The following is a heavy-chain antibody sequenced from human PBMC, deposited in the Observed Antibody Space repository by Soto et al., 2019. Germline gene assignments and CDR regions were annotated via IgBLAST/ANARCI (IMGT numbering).Heavy chain of an antibody. J-gene: IGHJ6*03. CDR1: GGSFSGYY. D-gene: IGHD2-15*01. CDR2: INHSGST. CDR3: ARLLGYCSGGSCYFRYYYYYMYV. Sequence: SETLSLTCAVYGGSFSGYYWSWIRQPPGKGLEWIGEINHSGSTNYNPSLKSRVTISVDTSKNQFSLKLSSVTAADTAVYYCARLLGYCSGGSCYFRYYYYYMYVWGKGTTVTVSS. V-gene: IGHV4-34*01.